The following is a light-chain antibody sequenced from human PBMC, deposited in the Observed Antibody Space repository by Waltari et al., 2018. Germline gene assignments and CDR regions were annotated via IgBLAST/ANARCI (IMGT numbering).Light chain of an antibody. V-gene: IGKV1-5*01. Sequence: DIQMTQSPSSLSASVGERVSITCRASQGIKTWLAWYQQKPGEAPKLLIYRSSTLETGVPSRFSGSGSGTNFTLTINSLQPEDFATYYCQQHDASPPWTFGHGTKVEL. CDR3: QQHDASPPWT. CDR1: QGIKTW. CDR2: RSS. J-gene: IGKJ1*01.